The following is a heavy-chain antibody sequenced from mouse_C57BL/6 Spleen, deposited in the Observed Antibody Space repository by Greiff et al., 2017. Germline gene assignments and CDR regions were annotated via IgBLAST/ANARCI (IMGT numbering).Heavy chain of an antibody. CDR2: IDPSDSET. Sequence: QVQLKQPGAELVRPGSSVKLSCKASGYTFTSYWMHWVKQRPIQGLEWIGNIDPSDSETHYNQKFKDKATLTADKSSSTAYMELRSLTSEDSAVYFCARLDGVYAMDYWGQGTSVTVSS. CDR3: ARLDGVYAMDY. J-gene: IGHJ4*01. V-gene: IGHV1-52*01. D-gene: IGHD2-3*01. CDR1: GYTFTSYW.